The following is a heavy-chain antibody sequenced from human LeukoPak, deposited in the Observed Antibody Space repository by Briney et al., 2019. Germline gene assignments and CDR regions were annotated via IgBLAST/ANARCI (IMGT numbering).Heavy chain of an antibody. CDR3: ARDRVRGFDWLLD. V-gene: IGHV3-21*01. CDR1: GFTFSSYS. Sequence: KPGGSLRLSCAASGFTFSSYSMNWVRQAPGKGLEGVSSISSSSSYIYYADSVKGRFTISRDNAKNSLYLQMNSLRAEDTAVYYCARDRVRGFDWLLDWGQGTLVTVSS. D-gene: IGHD3-9*01. CDR2: ISSSSSYI. J-gene: IGHJ4*02.